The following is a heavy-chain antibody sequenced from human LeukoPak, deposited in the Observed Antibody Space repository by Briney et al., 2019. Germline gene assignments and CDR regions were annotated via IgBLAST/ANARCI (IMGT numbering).Heavy chain of an antibody. V-gene: IGHV3-7*03. CDR2: IKQDGSAR. CDR1: AFTFSNYW. Sequence: PGGSLRLSCAASAFTFSNYWMSWVRQAPGKGLEWVANIKQDGSARYYVDTVKGRFTISRDNAKNSLYLQMNRLSAEDTALYYCARVGIAARTIWFDPWGQGTLVAVSS. J-gene: IGHJ5*02. CDR3: ARVGIAARTIWFDP. D-gene: IGHD6-6*01.